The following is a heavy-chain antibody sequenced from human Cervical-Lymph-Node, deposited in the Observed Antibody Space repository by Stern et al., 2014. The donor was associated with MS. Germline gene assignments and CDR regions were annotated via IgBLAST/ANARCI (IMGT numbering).Heavy chain of an antibody. Sequence: VQLEESGPGLVKPSETLSLTCTVSGGSINGHYWTWIRQPPGKGLEWIGYIHYSGSTNYNPSLKSRVTISLDTSKNQFSLRLRSVTAADTAVYYCAKGRTIPKEGYYFDYWGQGTLVTVSS. CDR2: IHYSGST. J-gene: IGHJ4*02. CDR3: AKGRTIPKEGYYFDY. CDR1: GGSINGHY. V-gene: IGHV4-59*08. D-gene: IGHD2-21*01.